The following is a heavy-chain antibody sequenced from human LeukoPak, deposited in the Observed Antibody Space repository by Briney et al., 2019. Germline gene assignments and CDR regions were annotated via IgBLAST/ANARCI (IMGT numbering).Heavy chain of an antibody. Sequence: GGSLTLSCAASGFTFSSYAMSWVRQAPGKGLEWVSAISGSGGSTYYADSVKGRFTISRDNSKNTLYLQMNSLKTEDTAVYYCTRQDTAMVGHYYYYYMDVWGKGTTVTVSS. J-gene: IGHJ6*03. V-gene: IGHV3-23*01. CDR1: GFTFSSYA. CDR3: TRQDTAMVGHYYYYYMDV. CDR2: ISGSGGST. D-gene: IGHD5-18*01.